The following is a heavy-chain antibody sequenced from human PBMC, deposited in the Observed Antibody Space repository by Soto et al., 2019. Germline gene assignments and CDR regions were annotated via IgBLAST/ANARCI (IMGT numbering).Heavy chain of an antibody. J-gene: IGHJ5*02. D-gene: IGHD6-13*01. V-gene: IGHV4-59*01. CDR3: ARVWDIAATIPWFDP. CDR1: SGSISNYY. CDR2: IYYTGST. Sequence: SETLSLTCTVSSGSISNYYWSWIRQPPGKGLEWIGFIYYTGSTNYNPSLKSRVTISLDTSKNQFSLKLSSVTPADTAVYYCARVWDIAATIPWFDPWGQGTLVTVSS.